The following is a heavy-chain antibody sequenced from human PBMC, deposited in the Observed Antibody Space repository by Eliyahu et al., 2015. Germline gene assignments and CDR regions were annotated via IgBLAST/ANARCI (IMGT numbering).Heavy chain of an antibody. J-gene: IGHJ4*02. CDR2: IYYNEKT. V-gene: IGHV4-39*01. CDR1: GGSISSSGDSYY. D-gene: IGHD2-2*01. Sequence: QLPLQEPGPGLVKPSETLSLTCTISGGSISSSGDSYYWGWLRQPPGKGLEWIGSIYYNEKTHYNPSLKSRVTVSVDTSKTQFSLNLRSVTAADTAVYYCARQPATGIDSRGPLDYWGQGTLVTVSS. CDR3: ARQPATGIDSRGPLDY.